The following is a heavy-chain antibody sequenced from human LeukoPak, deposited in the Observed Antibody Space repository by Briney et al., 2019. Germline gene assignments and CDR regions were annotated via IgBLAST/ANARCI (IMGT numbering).Heavy chain of an antibody. D-gene: IGHD2-15*01. V-gene: IGHV4-4*07. CDR3: ARGVALPSYCSGGSCYTPYYYYYMDA. CDR2: IYTSGST. J-gene: IGHJ6*03. CDR1: GGSISSYY. Sequence: SETLSLTCTVAGGSISSYYWSWIRQPAGKGLEWIGRIYTSGSTNYNPSLKSRVTMSVDTSKNQFSLKLSSVTAADTAVYYCARGVALPSYCSGGSCYTPYYYYYMDAWGKGTTVTISS.